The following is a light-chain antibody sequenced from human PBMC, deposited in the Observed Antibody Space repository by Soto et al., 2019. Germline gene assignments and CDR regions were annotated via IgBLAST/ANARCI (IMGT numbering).Light chain of an antibody. V-gene: IGLV1-40*01. CDR3: QSYDSSLSDVV. J-gene: IGLJ2*01. CDR2: GNS. Sequence: QPVLTQPPSVSGAPGQRVTISCTGSSSNIGAGYDVHWYQQLPGTAPKLLIYGNSNRPSGVPDRFSGSKSGTSASLAITGLQAEDEADYCCQSYDSSLSDVVFGGGTKVTVL. CDR1: SSNIGAGYD.